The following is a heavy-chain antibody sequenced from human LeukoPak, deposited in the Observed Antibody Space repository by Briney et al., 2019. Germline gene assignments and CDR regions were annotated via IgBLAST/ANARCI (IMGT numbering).Heavy chain of an antibody. D-gene: IGHD6-13*01. J-gene: IGHJ6*02. Sequence: ASVKVSCKVSGYTLTELSMHWVRQAPGKGLEWMGGFDPEDGETIYAQKFQGRVTMTEDTSTDTAYMELSSLRSEDTAVYYCATVVGAAALPSGSYYYYGMYVWGQGTTVTVSS. CDR3: ATVVGAAALPSGSYYYYGMYV. CDR1: GYTLTELS. CDR2: FDPEDGET. V-gene: IGHV1-24*01.